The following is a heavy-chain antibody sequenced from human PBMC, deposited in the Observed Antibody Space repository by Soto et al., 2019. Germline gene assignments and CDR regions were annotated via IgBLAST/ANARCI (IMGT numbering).Heavy chain of an antibody. Sequence: QVQLVQSGAEVKKPGASVKVSCKASGYTFTSYYMHWVRQAPGQGLEWMGIINPSGGSTSYAQKFQGRVTMTRDTSMSTVYMELSSRRSEDTAGYYCAGALGEMATIWGQGTLVTVSS. CDR2: INPSGGST. V-gene: IGHV1-46*01. CDR1: GYTFTSYY. J-gene: IGHJ4*02. D-gene: IGHD5-12*01. CDR3: AGALGEMATI.